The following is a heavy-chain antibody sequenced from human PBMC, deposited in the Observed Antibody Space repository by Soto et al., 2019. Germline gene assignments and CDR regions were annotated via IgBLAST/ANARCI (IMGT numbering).Heavy chain of an antibody. J-gene: IGHJ6*02. CDR3: ARESPDRLGGYYYYGMDV. Sequence: SETLSLTCTVSGGSISGYYWSWIRQPPGKGLEWIGYMYNTGSTVYNPSFKSRVTISVDTSKNQFSLKLNSVTAADTAVYYCARESPDRLGGYYYYGMDVWGQGTKVTVSS. CDR1: GGSISGYY. V-gene: IGHV4-59*01. CDR2: MYNTGST. D-gene: IGHD3-9*01.